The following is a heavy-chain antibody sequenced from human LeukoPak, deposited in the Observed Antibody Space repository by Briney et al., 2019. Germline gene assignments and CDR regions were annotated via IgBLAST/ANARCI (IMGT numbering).Heavy chain of an antibody. CDR1: GDTFSTDV. Sequence: SVKVSCSVSGDTFSTDVLNWVRQAPGRGFEWVGGIVPIIGTPNYAQKFQGRLRITTDDSTRTVYMELSALGYEDTAIYYCARTASEGSWGQGTLVIVSS. J-gene: IGHJ4*02. V-gene: IGHV1-69*05. CDR2: IVPIIGTP. D-gene: IGHD5-18*01. CDR3: ARTASEGS.